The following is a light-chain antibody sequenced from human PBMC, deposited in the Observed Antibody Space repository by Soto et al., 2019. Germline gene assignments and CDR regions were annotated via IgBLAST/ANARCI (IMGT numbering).Light chain of an antibody. CDR2: DAS. CDR1: QNIRSR. J-gene: IGKJ1*01. V-gene: IGKV1-5*01. CDR3: QQYHSYWT. Sequence: FQITHSPSALSASEGDRVTITCRASQNIRSRLAWFQQKPGKAPKLLIYDASSLESGVPQRFSGSGSGTEFTLTISSLQTDDFSTYYCQQYHSYWTFGQGTKVDIK.